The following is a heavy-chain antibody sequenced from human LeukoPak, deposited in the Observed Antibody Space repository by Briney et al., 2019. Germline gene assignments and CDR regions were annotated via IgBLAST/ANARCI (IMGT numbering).Heavy chain of an antibody. CDR1: GFTFSSYA. D-gene: IGHD6-25*01. V-gene: IGHV3-30-3*01. Sequence: PGGSLRLSCAASGFTFSSYAMHWVRQAPGKGLEWVAVISYDGSNKYYADSVKGRFTISRDNSKNTLYLQMNSLRAEDTAVYYWARIAAAVSDYGGQGPLVPVSS. CDR2: ISYDGSNK. J-gene: IGHJ4*02. CDR3: ARIAAAVSDY.